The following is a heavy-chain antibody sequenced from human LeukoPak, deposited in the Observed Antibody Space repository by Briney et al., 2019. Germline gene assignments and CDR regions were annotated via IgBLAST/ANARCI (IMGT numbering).Heavy chain of an antibody. CDR2: ISGSGGST. D-gene: IGHD2-2*02. V-gene: IGHV3-23*01. Sequence: GGSLRLSCAAAGFTFSNYAMSWVRRAPGKGLEWVSAISGSGGSTYYADSVKGRFTISRDNSKNTLYLQMNSLRAEDTAVYYCALGRNIVIVPAAIFDSWGQGTLVTVSS. CDR1: GFTFSNYA. J-gene: IGHJ4*02. CDR3: ALGRNIVIVPAAIFDS.